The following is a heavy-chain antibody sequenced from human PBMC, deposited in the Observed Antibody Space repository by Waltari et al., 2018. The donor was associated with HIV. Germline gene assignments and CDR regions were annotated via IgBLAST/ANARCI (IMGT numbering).Heavy chain of an antibody. CDR1: GGTFSSNP. D-gene: IGHD1-26*01. CDR3: ARGSSGSYRWFDP. CDR2: IIRVFEST. V-gene: IGHV1-69*15. Sequence: QEQLVQSGAEVKKHGSSVKVSCKASGGTFSSNPIGWVRQAPGQGLEWMGNIIRVFESTTYAQKFHGRLTISADESTSTVFMELSSLSFDDTAVYYCARGSSGSYRWFDPWGHGTLVTVSS. J-gene: IGHJ5*02.